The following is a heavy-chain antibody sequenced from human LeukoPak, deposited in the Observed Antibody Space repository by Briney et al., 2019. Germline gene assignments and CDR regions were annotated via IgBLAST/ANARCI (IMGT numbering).Heavy chain of an antibody. CDR1: GFTFSTYA. CDR2: ISYDGSTK. D-gene: IGHD6-13*01. Sequence: PGGSLRLSCAASGFTFSTYAIHWVRQAPGKGLEWVAVISYDGSTKYYGDSVKGRFTISRDNSQNTLDLQMNSLRTEDTAVYHCARGPRIVAGGTPTHGFDPWGQETLVTVSS. CDR3: ARGPRIVAGGTPTHGFDP. J-gene: IGHJ5*02. V-gene: IGHV3-30-3*01.